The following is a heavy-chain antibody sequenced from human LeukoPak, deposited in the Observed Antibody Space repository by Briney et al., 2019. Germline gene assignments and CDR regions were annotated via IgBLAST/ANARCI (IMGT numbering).Heavy chain of an antibody. V-gene: IGHV4-4*07. CDR3: ARDVPGTLSYLDF. J-gene: IGHJ2*01. Sequence: SSETLSLTCTVSGASISSFFWSWIRQPAGKGLEWIGRVYPSGYTLYNPSLKTRVTMSVDTSNNQFSLNLNSVTAADTALYYCARDVPGTLSYLDFWGRGTLVTVSS. CDR2: VYPSGYT. CDR1: GASISSFF.